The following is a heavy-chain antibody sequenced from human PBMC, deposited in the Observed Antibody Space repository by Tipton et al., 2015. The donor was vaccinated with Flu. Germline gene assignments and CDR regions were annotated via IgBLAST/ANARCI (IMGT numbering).Heavy chain of an antibody. D-gene: IGHD6-19*01. CDR1: GYTFSSYG. V-gene: IGHV1-18*01. CDR3: ARTAKIWLAVAGIQVWFDP. CDR2: ISPYNGKI. Sequence: QLVQSGAEVKKAGASVKVSCKASGYTFSSYGISWVRQAPGQGLEWMGWISPYNGKIKYAKKFQGRVTMTTDTSTSTAYMELRSLRSDDTAVYYCARTAKIWLAVAGIQVWFDPGGQGTLVTVTS. J-gene: IGHJ5*02.